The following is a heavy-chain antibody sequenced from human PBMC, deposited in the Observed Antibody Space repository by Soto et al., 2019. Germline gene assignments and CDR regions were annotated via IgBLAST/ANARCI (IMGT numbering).Heavy chain of an antibody. CDR2: IIPIFGTA. Sequence: QVQLVQSGAEVKKPGSSVKVSCKASGGTFSSYAISWVRQAPGQGLEWMGGIIPIFGTANYAQKFQGRVTITADESTSPAYMELSSLRSEDTAVYYCVSRVVTPRECYYGMDVWGQGTTVTVSS. CDR1: GGTFSSYA. D-gene: IGHD2-15*01. V-gene: IGHV1-69*12. CDR3: VSRVVTPRECYYGMDV. J-gene: IGHJ6*02.